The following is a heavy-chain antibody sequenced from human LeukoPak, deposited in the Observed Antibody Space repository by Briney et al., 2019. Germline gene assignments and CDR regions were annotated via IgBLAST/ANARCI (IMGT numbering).Heavy chain of an antibody. CDR2: ISDDGSNK. V-gene: IGHV3-30*18. D-gene: IGHD6-13*01. Sequence: GGSLRLSCAASGFTVSSYGMQWVRQAPGKGLEWVAVISDDGSNKYYAGSVKCRFTISRDNSKNTLYLQMNSLRAEDTAVYYCAKDSGSSSVGAFDIWGQGTMVTVSS. J-gene: IGHJ3*02. CDR1: GFTVSSYG. CDR3: AKDSGSSSVGAFDI.